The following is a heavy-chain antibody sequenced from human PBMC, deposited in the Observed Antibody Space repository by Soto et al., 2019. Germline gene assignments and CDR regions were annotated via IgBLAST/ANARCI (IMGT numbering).Heavy chain of an antibody. V-gene: IGHV4-59*01. D-gene: IGHD3-3*01. Sequence: PSETLSLTCTVSGGSISSYYWSWIRQPPGKGLEWIGYIYYSGSTNYNPSLKSRVTISVDTSKNQFSLKLSSVTAADTAVYYCARATVFGVVNYGMDVWGQGTTVTVSS. CDR1: GGSISSYY. J-gene: IGHJ6*02. CDR2: IYYSGST. CDR3: ARATVFGVVNYGMDV.